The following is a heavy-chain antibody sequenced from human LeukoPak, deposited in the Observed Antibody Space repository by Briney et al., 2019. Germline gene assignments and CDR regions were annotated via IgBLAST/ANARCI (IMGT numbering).Heavy chain of an antibody. D-gene: IGHD6-19*01. CDR1: GGSFSGYY. J-gene: IGHJ4*02. Sequence: SETLSLTCAVYGGSFSGYYWSWIRQPPGKGLEWIGEINHSGSTNHNPSLKSRVTISVDTSKNQFSLKLSSVTAADTAVYYCARVGQYSSGWYDFDYWGQGTLVTVSS. CDR3: ARVGQYSSGWYDFDY. V-gene: IGHV4-34*01. CDR2: INHSGST.